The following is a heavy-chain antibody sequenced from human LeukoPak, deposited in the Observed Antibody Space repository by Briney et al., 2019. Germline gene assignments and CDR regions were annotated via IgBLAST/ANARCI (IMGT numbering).Heavy chain of an antibody. J-gene: IGHJ4*02. Sequence: PGGSLRLSCAASGFTFSSYAMSWVRQAPGKGLEWVSAISGSGGSTYYADSVKGRFTISRDNSKSTLYLQMNSLRAEDTAVYYCAKGLASYYGVFDYWGQGTLVTVSS. CDR1: GFTFSSYA. D-gene: IGHD2/OR15-2a*01. CDR3: AKGLASYYGVFDY. CDR2: ISGSGGST. V-gene: IGHV3-23*01.